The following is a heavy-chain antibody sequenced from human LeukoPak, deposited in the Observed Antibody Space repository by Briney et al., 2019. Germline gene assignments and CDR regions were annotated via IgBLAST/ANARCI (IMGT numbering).Heavy chain of an antibody. CDR1: GGSISSSSYY. Sequence: SETLSLTCTVSGGSISSSSYYWGWIRQPPGKGLEWIGSIYYSGSTYYNPSLKSRVTMSVDTSKNQFSLKLSSVTAADTAVYYCARGPDDAFDIWGQGTMVTVSS. V-gene: IGHV4-39*07. J-gene: IGHJ3*02. CDR2: IYYSGST. CDR3: ARGPDDAFDI.